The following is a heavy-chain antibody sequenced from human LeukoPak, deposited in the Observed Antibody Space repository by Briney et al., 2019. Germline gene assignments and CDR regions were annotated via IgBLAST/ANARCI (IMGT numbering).Heavy chain of an antibody. J-gene: IGHJ3*01. D-gene: IGHD3-22*01. CDR3: TASMTVVLTHDAFDV. Sequence: PGGSLRLSCAASGFTFSDAWMTWVRQAPGKGLEWVGRVKSKTDGWTTDYAAPVKGRFTISRDDSKDTVYLQMDSLKTDDTALYYCTASMTVVLTHDAFDVWGQGAMVTVSS. CDR2: VKSKTDGWTT. V-gene: IGHV3-15*01. CDR1: GFTFSDAW.